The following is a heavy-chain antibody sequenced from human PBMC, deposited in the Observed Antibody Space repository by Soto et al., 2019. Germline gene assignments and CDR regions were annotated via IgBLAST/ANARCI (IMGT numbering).Heavy chain of an antibody. CDR3: AAPKQLSMGYYYGMDV. V-gene: IGHV5-10-1*01. D-gene: IGHD2-2*01. CDR1: GYSFTSYW. CDR2: IDPSDSYT. Sequence: EVQLVQSGAEVKKPGESLRISCKGSGYSFTSYWISWVRQMPGKGLEWMGRIDPSDSYTNYSPSFQGHVTISADKSISNAYLQWSRLKASDTAMYYCAAPKQLSMGYYYGMDVWGQGTTVTVSS. J-gene: IGHJ6*02.